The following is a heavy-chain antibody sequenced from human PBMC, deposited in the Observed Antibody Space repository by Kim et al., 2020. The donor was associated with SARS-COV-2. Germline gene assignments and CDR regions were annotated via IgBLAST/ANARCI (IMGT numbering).Heavy chain of an antibody. CDR2: T. Sequence: TYYPGSVKGRLTISRENAKNSLYLQMNSLRAGDTAVYYCARSSAADAFDIWGQGTMVTVSS. J-gene: IGHJ3*02. V-gene: IGHV3-13*01. CDR3: ARSSAADAFDI. D-gene: IGHD6-6*01.